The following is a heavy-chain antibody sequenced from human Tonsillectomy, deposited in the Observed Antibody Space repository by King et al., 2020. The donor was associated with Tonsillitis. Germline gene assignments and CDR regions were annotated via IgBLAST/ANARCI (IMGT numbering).Heavy chain of an antibody. V-gene: IGHV1-2*02. CDR2: IDPNSGGT. CDR3: ARGEGSSSDHFYYGMYV. Sequence: QLVQSGAEVKKPGASVKVSCKASGYTFIGYYMHWVRQAPGQGPEWMGWIDPNSGGTNYAQKFQGRVTMTRDTSISTAYMELSRLRSDDTAMYYCARGEGSSSDHFYYGMYVWGQGTTVTVSS. D-gene: IGHD6-6*01. J-gene: IGHJ6*02. CDR1: GYTFIGYY.